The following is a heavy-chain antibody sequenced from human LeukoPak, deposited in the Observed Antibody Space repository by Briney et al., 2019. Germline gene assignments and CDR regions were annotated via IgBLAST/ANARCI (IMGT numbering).Heavy chain of an antibody. CDR3: ARDRGSTTGSHAFDI. V-gene: IGHV1-46*01. Sequence: ASVKVSCKASGYTFTSYYMHWVRQAPGQGLEWMGIINPSGGSTSYAQKFQGRVTMTRDTSTSTVYMELSSLRSEDTAVYYCARDRGSTTGSHAFDIWGQGAMVTVSS. CDR1: GYTFTSYY. CDR2: INPSGGST. J-gene: IGHJ3*02. D-gene: IGHD1-1*01.